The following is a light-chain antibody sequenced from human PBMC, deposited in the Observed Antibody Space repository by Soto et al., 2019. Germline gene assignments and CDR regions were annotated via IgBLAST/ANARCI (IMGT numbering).Light chain of an antibody. CDR1: QSLLNSNGNNY. Sequence: DIVMTQFPLSLPVTPGEPASISCTSSQSLLNSNGNNYLDWYLQKPGQSPQLLIHLGSKRASVVPDRFSASGSGTSFTLKISRVEAEDVGVYYCMQALRNPWTFGQGTKVEIK. CDR2: LGS. V-gene: IGKV2-28*01. CDR3: MQALRNPWT. J-gene: IGKJ1*01.